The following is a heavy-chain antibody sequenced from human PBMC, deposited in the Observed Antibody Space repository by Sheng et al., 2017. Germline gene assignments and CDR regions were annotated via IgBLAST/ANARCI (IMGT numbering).Heavy chain of an antibody. CDR2: ISRSGSTI. CDR3: ARDGPKGGYDFWSGYYRNWFDP. V-gene: IGHV3-11*04. Sequence: ESGGGLVKPGGSLRLSCAASGFTFSDYYMSWIRQAPGKGLEWVSYISRSGSTIYYADSVKGRFTISRDNAKNSLYLQMNSLRAEDTAVYYCARDGPKGGYDFWSGYYRNWFDPWGQGTLVTVSS. J-gene: IGHJ5*02. D-gene: IGHD3-3*01. CDR1: GFTFSDYY.